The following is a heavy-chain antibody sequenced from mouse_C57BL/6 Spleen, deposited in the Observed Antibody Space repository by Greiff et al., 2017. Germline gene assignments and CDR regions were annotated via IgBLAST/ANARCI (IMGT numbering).Heavy chain of an antibody. CDR2: INPYNGGT. CDR1: GYTFTDYY. V-gene: IGHV1-19*01. D-gene: IGHD2-4*01. CDR3: ARNEYDRDWYFDV. J-gene: IGHJ1*03. Sequence: VQLKESGPVLVKPGASVKMSCKASGYTFTDYYMNWVKQSHGKSLEWIGVINPYNGGTSYNQKFKGKATLTVDKSSSTAYMELNSLTAEDSAVYYCARNEYDRDWYFDVWGTGTTVTVSS.